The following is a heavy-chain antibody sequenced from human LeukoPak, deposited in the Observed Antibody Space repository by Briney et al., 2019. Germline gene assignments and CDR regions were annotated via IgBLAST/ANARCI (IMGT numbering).Heavy chain of an antibody. J-gene: IGHJ3*02. CDR1: GYTFTGYY. CDR2: INPNSGGT. V-gene: IGHV1-2*04. CDR3: ARSVVIVGATPADAFDI. Sequence: GASVKVSCKASGYTFTGYYMHWVRQAPGQGLEWMGWINPNSGGTNYAQKFQGWVTMTRDTSISTAYMELSRLRSDDTAVYYCARSVVIVGATPADAFDIWGQGTMVTVSS. D-gene: IGHD1-26*01.